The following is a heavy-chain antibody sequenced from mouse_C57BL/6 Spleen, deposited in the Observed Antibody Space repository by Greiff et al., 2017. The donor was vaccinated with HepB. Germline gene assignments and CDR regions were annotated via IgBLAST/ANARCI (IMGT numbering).Heavy chain of an antibody. J-gene: IGHJ1*03. CDR2: IYPGDGDT. D-gene: IGHD2-1*01. CDR3: ARWGGHYPYWYFDV. V-gene: IGHV1-80*01. CDR1: GYAFSSYW. Sequence: QVHVKQSGAELVKPGASVKISCKASGYAFSSYWMNWVKQRPGKGLEWIGQIYPGDGDTNYNGKFKGKATLTADKSSSTAYMQLSSLTSEDSAVYFCARWGGHYPYWYFDVWGTGTTVTVSS.